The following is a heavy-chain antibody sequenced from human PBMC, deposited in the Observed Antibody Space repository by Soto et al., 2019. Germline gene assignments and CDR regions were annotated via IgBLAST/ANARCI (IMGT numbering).Heavy chain of an antibody. J-gene: IGHJ4*02. CDR1: GFSLSTSGVA. D-gene: IGHD2-2*01. V-gene: IGHV2-5*02. Sequence: QITLKESGPTLVKPTQTLTLTCTFSGFSLSTSGVAVGWIRQPPGKALEWLALIYWDDDKRYSPSLQSRLTITKDTSKNQVVLTMTNMDPVDTATYYCAHRRGSSTNSVGQKVFDYWGQGTLVTVSS. CDR3: AHRRGSSTNSVGQKVFDY. CDR2: IYWDDDK.